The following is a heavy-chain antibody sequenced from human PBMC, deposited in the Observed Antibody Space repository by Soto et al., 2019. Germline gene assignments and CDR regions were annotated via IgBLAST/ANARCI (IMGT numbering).Heavy chain of an antibody. V-gene: IGHV4-4*07. CDR3: ARDRIIGTSYSDY. Sequence: SETLSLTCTVSSGSINSFYWSWIRQPAGKGLEWIGRIHSSGTTNYNPSLKSRVTMSVDTSKNQFSLKLTSVTAADTAVYYCARDRIIGTSYSDYWGQGILVTVSS. D-gene: IGHD1-7*01. CDR1: SGSINSFY. CDR2: IHSSGTT. J-gene: IGHJ4*02.